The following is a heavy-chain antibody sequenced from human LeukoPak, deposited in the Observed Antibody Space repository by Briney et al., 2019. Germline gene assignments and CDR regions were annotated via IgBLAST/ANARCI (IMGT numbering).Heavy chain of an antibody. J-gene: IGHJ3*02. CDR2: ISSSSYI. Sequence: GGSLRLSCAASGFTFSSYSMNWVRQAPGKGLEGLSSISSSSYIYYADSVKGRFTISRDNAKISLYLQMNSLRAEDTAVYYCARELYDAFDIWGQGTMVTVSS. CDR3: ARELYDAFDI. V-gene: IGHV3-21*01. D-gene: IGHD2-2*02. CDR1: GFTFSSYS.